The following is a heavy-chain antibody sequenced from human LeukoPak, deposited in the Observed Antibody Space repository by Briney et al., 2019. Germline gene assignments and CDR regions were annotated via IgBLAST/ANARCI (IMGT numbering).Heavy chain of an antibody. CDR2: INPNSGGT. J-gene: IGHJ3*02. CDR3: VRSASNAFDI. Sequence: ASVKVSCKASGYTFTGYYMHWVRPAPGQGLEWMGWINPNSGGTNCAQKFQGRVTMTRDTSISTAYMELSRLRSDDTAVYFCVRSASNAFDIWGQGTMVTVSS. CDR1: GYTFTGYY. D-gene: IGHD2-15*01. V-gene: IGHV1-2*02.